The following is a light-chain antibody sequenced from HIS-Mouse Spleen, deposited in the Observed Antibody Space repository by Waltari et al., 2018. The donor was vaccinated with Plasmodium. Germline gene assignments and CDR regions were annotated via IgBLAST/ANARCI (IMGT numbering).Light chain of an antibody. J-gene: IGKJ2*01. CDR2: AAS. CDR3: QQLNSYPYT. Sequence: DIQLTQSPTFLSASVGDRVTTTCRASLGISSYLAWYQQKPGKAPKLLIYAASTLQSGVPSRFSGSGSGTEFTLTISSLQPEDFATYYCQQLNSYPYTFGQGTKLEIK. V-gene: IGKV1-9*01. CDR1: LGISSY.